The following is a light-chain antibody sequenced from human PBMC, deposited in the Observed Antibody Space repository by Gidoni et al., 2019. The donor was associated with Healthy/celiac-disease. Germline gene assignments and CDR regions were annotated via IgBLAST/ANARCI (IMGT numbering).Light chain of an antibody. V-gene: IGLV2-23*01. CDR2: EGS. CDR3: CSYAGSSTLYV. J-gene: IGLJ1*01. Sequence: QSALTQPASVSGSPGQSITISCTGTSSDVGSYNLVSWYQQHPGKAPKLMIYEGSKRPSGVSTRFSGSKSGNTASLTISGLQAEDEADYYCCSYAGSSTLYVFGTGTKVTVL. CDR1: SSDVGSYNL.